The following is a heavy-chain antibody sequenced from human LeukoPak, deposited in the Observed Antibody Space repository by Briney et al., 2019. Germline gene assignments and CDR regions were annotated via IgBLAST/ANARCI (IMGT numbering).Heavy chain of an antibody. CDR2: VHHSGST. J-gene: IGHJ4*02. CDR1: GGSVTGYY. CDR3: ARDGGDRLLRYFDY. D-gene: IGHD3-16*01. V-gene: IGHV4-59*02. Sequence: SETLSLTCTVSGGSVTGYYWSWIRQPPGKELEWIGFVHHSGSTNYNPSLKSRVIISVDASKNQFSLKMNSVTTADTAVYYCARDGGDRLLRYFDYWGQGTLVTVSS.